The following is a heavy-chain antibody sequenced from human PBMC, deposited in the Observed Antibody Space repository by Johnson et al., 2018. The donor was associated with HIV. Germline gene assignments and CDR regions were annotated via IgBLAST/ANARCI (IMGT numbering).Heavy chain of an antibody. D-gene: IGHD2-21*01. CDR3: AKGLHIVVEGDAFDI. CDR2: ISSSGGTI. V-gene: IGHV3-11*04. CDR1: GFTFSDYY. Sequence: QLLLVESGGGLVKPGGSLRLSCAASGFTFSDYYMSWIRQAPGKGLAWVSYISSSGGTISYADSVKGRFSFSRDNSKNTLYLQLNSLRDEDTAVYDCAKGLHIVVEGDAFDIWGQGTMVTVSS. J-gene: IGHJ3*02.